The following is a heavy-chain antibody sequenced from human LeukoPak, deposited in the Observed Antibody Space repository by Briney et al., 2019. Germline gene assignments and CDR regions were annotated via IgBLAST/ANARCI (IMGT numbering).Heavy chain of an antibody. Sequence: GGSLRLSCAASGSTVSSNYVNWVRQAPGKGLEWVSLIYTGGNTFYADSVKGRFTISRDNSKNSLYLQMNSLRAEDTALYYCAKDSSYGSGSYVFDYWGQGTLVTVSS. CDR3: AKDSSYGSGSYVFDY. V-gene: IGHV3-53*05. J-gene: IGHJ4*02. CDR2: IYTGGNT. CDR1: GSTVSSNY. D-gene: IGHD3-10*01.